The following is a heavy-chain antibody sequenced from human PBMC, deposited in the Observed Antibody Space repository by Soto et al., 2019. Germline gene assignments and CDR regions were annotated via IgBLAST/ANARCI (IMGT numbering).Heavy chain of an antibody. CDR2: VYYSGTT. CDR1: GGSISSSSYY. J-gene: IGHJ4*02. CDR3: ARLIHCKTTSCYFDY. D-gene: IGHD2-2*01. V-gene: IGHV4-39*01. Sequence: QLQLQESGPGLVKPSETLSLTCTVSGGSISSSSYYWAWVRQPPGKGLEWIGSVYYSGTTYYNPSLKSRVTISGDTSKNQFSLRLSSVTAADTAVFYCARLIHCKTTSCYFDYWGEGTLVTVSS.